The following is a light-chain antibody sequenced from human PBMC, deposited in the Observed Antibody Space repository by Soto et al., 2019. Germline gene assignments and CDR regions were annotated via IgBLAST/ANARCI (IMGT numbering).Light chain of an antibody. V-gene: IGLV2-14*01. CDR3: SSYTGSTSYV. J-gene: IGLJ1*01. CDR1: SSDVGGYNY. Sequence: QSVLTQPASVSGSPGQSITISCTGTSSDVGGYNYVSWYQQHPSKAPKLMIYDVSYRPSGVSNRFSGSKSGDTASLTISGLQAEDEADYYCSSYTGSTSYVFGTGTKVTVL. CDR2: DVS.